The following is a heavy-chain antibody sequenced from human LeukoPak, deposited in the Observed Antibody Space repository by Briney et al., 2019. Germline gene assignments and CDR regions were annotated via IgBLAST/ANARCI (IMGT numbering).Heavy chain of an antibody. CDR1: GFTFSNYG. V-gene: IGHV3-30*18. Sequence: GSLRLSCAGAGFTFSNYGMHWVRQAPGKGLEWLAVISYEGRTMYYADSVKGRFTISRDNSRNTLFLQMNSLSPDDTAVYYCAKEGTAQISTWYDNWGQGTLVTVSS. J-gene: IGHJ4*02. D-gene: IGHD2-2*01. CDR2: ISYEGRTM. CDR3: AKEGTAQISTWYDN.